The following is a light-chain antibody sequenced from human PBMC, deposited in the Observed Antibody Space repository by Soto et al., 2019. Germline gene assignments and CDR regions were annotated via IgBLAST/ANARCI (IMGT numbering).Light chain of an antibody. V-gene: IGKV3-15*01. CDR2: DAS. J-gene: IGKJ5*01. CDR3: QQYHNWPIT. Sequence: EIAMSLSPSTLSVSKGESATLSCRASQSVSSNLAWHQQKPGQAPRILMYDASTRATGISARFSGSGSGTEFTLTISSLQSEDFAVYYCQQYHNWPITFGQGTRWRL. CDR1: QSVSSN.